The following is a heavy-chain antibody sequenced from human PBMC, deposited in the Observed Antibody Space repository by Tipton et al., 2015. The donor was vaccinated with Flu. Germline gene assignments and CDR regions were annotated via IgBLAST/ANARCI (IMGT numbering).Heavy chain of an antibody. CDR2: ISVYTGNT. CDR3: ATDVAPTGYASGWYGPGTWFDP. J-gene: IGHJ5*02. Sequence: QLVQSGAEVKKPGASVKVSCKASDYTFGSHGFSWVRQAPGQGLEWMGWISVYTGNTNYAQKFRGRITMTTETSTRTAYMELRNLKSDDTAVYYCATDVAPTGYASGWYGPGTWFDPWGQGTLVTVSS. D-gene: IGHD6-19*01. V-gene: IGHV1-18*01. CDR1: DYTFGSHG.